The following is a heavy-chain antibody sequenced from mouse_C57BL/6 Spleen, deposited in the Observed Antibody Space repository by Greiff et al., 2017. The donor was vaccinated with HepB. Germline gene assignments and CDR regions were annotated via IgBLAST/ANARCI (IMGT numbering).Heavy chain of an antibody. D-gene: IGHD1-1*01. CDR3: VRHEDYGSSYDHWYFDV. CDR1: GFSFNTYA. J-gene: IGHJ1*03. Sequence: DVQLVESGGGLVQPKGSLKLSCAASGFSFNTYAMNWVRQAPGKGLEWVARIRSKSNNYATYYADSVKDRFTISRDDSESMLYLQMNNLKTEDTAMYYCVRHEDYGSSYDHWYFDVWGTGTTVTVSS. V-gene: IGHV10-1*01. CDR2: IRSKSNNYAT.